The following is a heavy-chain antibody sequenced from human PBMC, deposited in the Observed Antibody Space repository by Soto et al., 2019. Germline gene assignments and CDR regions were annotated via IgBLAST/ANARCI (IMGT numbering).Heavy chain of an antibody. J-gene: IGHJ4*02. Sequence: GGSLRLSCAASGFTFSSYGMHWVRQAPGKGLEWVAVIWYDGSNKYYADSVKGRFTISRDNSKNTLYLQMNSLRAEDTAVYYCARDPFVGYYDSSGYPDYWGQGTLVTVSS. D-gene: IGHD3-22*01. CDR1: GFTFSSYG. CDR3: ARDPFVGYYDSSGYPDY. V-gene: IGHV3-33*01. CDR2: IWYDGSNK.